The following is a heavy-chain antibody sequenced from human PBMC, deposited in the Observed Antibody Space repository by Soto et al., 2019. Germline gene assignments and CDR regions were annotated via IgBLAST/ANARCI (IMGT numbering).Heavy chain of an antibody. V-gene: IGHV1-69*12. D-gene: IGHD5-18*01. J-gene: IGHJ4*02. CDR1: GGTLSSYA. CDR2: NIPIFGTA. Sequence: QVQLVQSGAEVKKPGSSVKVSGKASGGTLSSYAISGVRQAPGQGFEGMGGNIPIFGTANYAQKFQGRVTITADESTSTAYMELSSLRSEDKAVYYCASDQLDSYGYFDYWGQGTLVNVSS. CDR3: ASDQLDSYGYFDY.